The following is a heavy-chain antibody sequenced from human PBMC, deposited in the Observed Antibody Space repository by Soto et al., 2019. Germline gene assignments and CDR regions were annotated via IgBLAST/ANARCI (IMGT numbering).Heavy chain of an antibody. CDR3: ARVLLYCSSTSCYNGMDV. CDR2: TYYRSKWYN. J-gene: IGHJ6*02. D-gene: IGHD2-2*02. CDR1: GDSVSSNSAA. V-gene: IGHV6-1*01. Sequence: SQTLSLTCAISGDSVSSNSAAWNWIRQSPSRGLEWLGRTYYRSKWYNDYAVSVKSRITINPDTSKNQFSLQLNPVTPEDTAVYYRARVLLYCSSTSCYNGMDVWGQGTTVTVSS.